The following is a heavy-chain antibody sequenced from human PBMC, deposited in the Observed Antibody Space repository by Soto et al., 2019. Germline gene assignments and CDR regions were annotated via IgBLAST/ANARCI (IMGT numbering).Heavy chain of an antibody. CDR3: SKDQLGSVADAFYI. CDR2: ISGSGGNT. J-gene: IGHJ3*02. Sequence: EVQLLESGGGLLQPGGSLRLSCAASGFTFSNYAMSWVRQAPGKGLEWVASISGSGGNTYPADSVKGRFTISRDNSKSTLYLQMNSLRAEDTAIYYCSKDQLGSVADAFYIWGQGTMVTVSS. CDR1: GFTFSNYA. D-gene: IGHD6-19*01. V-gene: IGHV3-23*01.